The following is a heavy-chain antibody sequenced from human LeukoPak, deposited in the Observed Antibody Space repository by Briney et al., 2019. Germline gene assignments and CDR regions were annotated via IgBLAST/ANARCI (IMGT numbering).Heavy chain of an antibody. J-gene: IGHJ4*02. Sequence: SETLSLTCTVSGGSISSYYWSWIRQPPGKGQEWIGYIYYSGSTNYNPSLKSRVTISVDTSKNQFSLKLSSVTAADTAVYYCARGIAVAGSDYWGQGTLVTVSS. CDR1: GGSISSYY. D-gene: IGHD6-19*01. CDR2: IYYSGST. V-gene: IGHV4-59*01. CDR3: ARGIAVAGSDY.